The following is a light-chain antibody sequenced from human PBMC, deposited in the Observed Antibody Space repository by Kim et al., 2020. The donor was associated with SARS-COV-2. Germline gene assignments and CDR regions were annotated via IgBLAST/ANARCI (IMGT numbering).Light chain of an antibody. V-gene: IGKV3-20*01. CDR2: GAS. J-gene: IGKJ1*01. CDR3: QQYVSSPWT. Sequence: PGERATLSCRATQSVSSSYFDWYQQKPGQAPTLLIYGASSRATGIPDRFSGSGSGTDFTLTISRLQPDDFAVYYCQQYVSSPWTFGQGTKV. CDR1: QSVSSSY.